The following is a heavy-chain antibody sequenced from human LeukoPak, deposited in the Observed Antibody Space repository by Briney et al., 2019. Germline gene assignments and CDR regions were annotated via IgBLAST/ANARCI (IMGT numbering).Heavy chain of an antibody. Sequence: GGSLRLSCAASGFTFKDYAMHWVRQAPGKGLEWVSGITWNSRDIGYADSVKGRFTISKDNAKNTVYLQMNNLRAEDTAVYYCVSFYETYWGRGTLVTVSS. V-gene: IGHV3-9*01. J-gene: IGHJ4*02. CDR2: ITWNSRDI. CDR3: VSFYETY. D-gene: IGHD2-2*01. CDR1: GFTFKDYA.